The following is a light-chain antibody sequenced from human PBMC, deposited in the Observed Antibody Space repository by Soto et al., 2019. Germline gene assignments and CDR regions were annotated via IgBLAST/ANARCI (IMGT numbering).Light chain of an antibody. J-gene: IGLJ2*01. V-gene: IGLV2-14*01. CDR3: SSYTRSSTLV. Sequence: QSALTQPAPVSGSPGQSITISCTGTSSDVGAYDYVSWYQQHPGKVPKLMIHDVSDRPSGVSNRFSGSKSGNTASLTISGLQAEDEADYYCSSYTRSSTLVFGGGTKVTVL. CDR2: DVS. CDR1: SSDVGAYDY.